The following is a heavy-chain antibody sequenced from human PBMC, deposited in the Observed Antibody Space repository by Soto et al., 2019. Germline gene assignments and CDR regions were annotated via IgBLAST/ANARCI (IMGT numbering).Heavy chain of an antibody. V-gene: IGHV3-7*03. D-gene: IGHD5-18*01. CDR3: ARSRGYSYVSDY. J-gene: IGHJ4*02. Sequence: GGSLRLSCAASGFTFGSYWMSWVRQAPGKGLEWVANIKQDGSEKYYVDSVKGRFTISRDNAKNSLYLQMNSLRAEDTAVYYCARSRGYSYVSDYWGQGTLVTVSS. CDR2: IKQDGSEK. CDR1: GFTFGSYW.